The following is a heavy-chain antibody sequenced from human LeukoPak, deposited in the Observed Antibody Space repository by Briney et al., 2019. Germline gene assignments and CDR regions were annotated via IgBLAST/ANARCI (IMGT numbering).Heavy chain of an antibody. CDR1: GGSISSSSYY. Sequence: KPSETLSLTCTVSGGSISSSSYYWGWIRQPPGKGLEWIGSIYYSGSTYYNPSLKSRVTISVDTSKNQFSLKLSSVTAADTAVYYCAILGYCSGGSCYDYYYYYMDVWGKGTTVTISS. CDR3: AILGYCSGGSCYDYYYYYMDV. V-gene: IGHV4-39*01. CDR2: IYYSGST. D-gene: IGHD2-15*01. J-gene: IGHJ6*03.